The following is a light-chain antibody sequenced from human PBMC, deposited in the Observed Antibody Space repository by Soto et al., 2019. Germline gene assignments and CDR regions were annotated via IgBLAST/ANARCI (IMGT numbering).Light chain of an antibody. J-gene: IGKJ3*01. CDR3: QQHHSYPRT. CDR2: SAS. Sequence: IQLTQSPSSLSASAGDRVTITCRASQGISSYLAWYQQKPGKAPKVLMHSASTLQSGVPSRFSGSGSGTEFTLTISSLQPEDFATYYCQQHHSYPRTFGPGTKVDI. CDR1: QGISSY. V-gene: IGKV1-9*01.